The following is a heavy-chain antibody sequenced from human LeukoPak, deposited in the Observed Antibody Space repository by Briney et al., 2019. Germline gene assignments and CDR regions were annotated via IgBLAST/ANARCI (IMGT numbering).Heavy chain of an antibody. CDR1: GFDFDKYA. J-gene: IGHJ3*02. CDR2: INPHSGFI. CDR3: AKGISAAAAHDAFDI. Sequence: TGGSLRLSCAASGFDFDKYAMNWVRQAPGKGLEWVSSINPHSGFIYYADSLKGRFTISRDNAQNSLYLEMNSLRAEDTAVYYCAKGISAAAAHDAFDIWGQGTMVIVSS. D-gene: IGHD6-13*01. V-gene: IGHV3-21*04.